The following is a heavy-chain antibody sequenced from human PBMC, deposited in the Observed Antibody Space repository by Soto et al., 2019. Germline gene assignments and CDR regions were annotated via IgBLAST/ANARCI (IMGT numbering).Heavy chain of an antibody. V-gene: IGHV3-23*01. CDR1: GFSFSSYA. CDR3: SKSASPSGGARDY. D-gene: IGHD2-15*01. Sequence: EAQLLESGGGLVQPGGSLRLSCAASGFSFSSYAMGWVRQAPGKGLEWVSGISGNGVSIYYVDSVKGRFTISRDNSKNTLFLQKNSLGADDTALYYCSKSASPSGGARDYWGQGTLVTVSS. CDR2: ISGNGVSI. J-gene: IGHJ4*02.